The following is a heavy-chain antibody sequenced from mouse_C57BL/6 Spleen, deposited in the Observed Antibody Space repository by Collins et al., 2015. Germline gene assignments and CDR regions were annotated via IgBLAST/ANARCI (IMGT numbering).Heavy chain of an antibody. J-gene: IGHJ2*01. CDR3: ASITTVYFDY. CDR1: GFTFSSYG. V-gene: IGHV5-6-3*01. Sequence: EVQLVESGGGLVQPGGSLKLSCAASGFTFSSYGMSWVRQTPDKRLELVATINSNGGSTYYPDSVKGRFTISIDNAKNTLYLQMSSLKSEDTAMYYCASITTVYFDYWGQGTTLAVSS. CDR2: INSNGGST. D-gene: IGHD1-1*01.